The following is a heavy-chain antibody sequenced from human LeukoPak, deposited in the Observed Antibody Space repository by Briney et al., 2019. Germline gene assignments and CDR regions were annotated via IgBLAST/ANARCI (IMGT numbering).Heavy chain of an antibody. V-gene: IGHV4-59*01. CDR2: IYYTGST. J-gene: IGHJ5*02. CDR1: GGSISSYY. D-gene: IGHD1-26*01. CDR3: ARGGNYWPQWWFDP. Sequence: SETLSLTCTVSGGSISSYYWSWIRQPPGKGLEWIGYIYYTGSTSYNPSLKSRVTMSLDASRNQFSLEPNSVTPADTAVYYCARGGNYWPQWWFDPWGRGTLVSVSS.